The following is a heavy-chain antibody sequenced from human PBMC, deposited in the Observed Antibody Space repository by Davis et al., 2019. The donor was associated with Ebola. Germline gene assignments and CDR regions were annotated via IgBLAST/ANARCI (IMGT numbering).Heavy chain of an antibody. Sequence: ASVKVSCKASGYTFTSYDISWVRQAPGQGLEGLGWISVYNGNTKYAQKLQGRVTMTRDTSTSTVYMELSSLRSEDTAVYYCTIGGTTGGFDYWGQGTLVTVSS. D-gene: IGHD1-14*01. CDR3: TIGGTTGGFDY. J-gene: IGHJ4*02. CDR2: ISVYNGNT. V-gene: IGHV1-18*01. CDR1: GYTFTSYD.